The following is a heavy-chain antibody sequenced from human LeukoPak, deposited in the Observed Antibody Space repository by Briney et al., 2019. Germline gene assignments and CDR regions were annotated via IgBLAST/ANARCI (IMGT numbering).Heavy chain of an antibody. J-gene: IGHJ4*02. CDR1: GYTLTELS. D-gene: IGHD3-10*01. V-gene: IGHV1-24*01. CDR3: ATDLLSGYGSGSYYTDY. CDR2: FDPEDGET. Sequence: ASVKVSCKVSGYTLTELSMHWVRQAPGKGLEWMGGFDPEDGETIYAQKFQGRVTMTEDTSTDTAYMELSSLRSEDTAVYYCATDLLSGYGSGSYYTDYWGQGTLVTVSS.